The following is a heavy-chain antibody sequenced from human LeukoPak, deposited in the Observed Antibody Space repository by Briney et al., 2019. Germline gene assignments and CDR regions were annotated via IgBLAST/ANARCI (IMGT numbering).Heavy chain of an antibody. Sequence: SETLSLTCAVSSGSLSGYSWGWIRQAPGKGLDWIGEIHHSGSTTYNSSLKNRVTISLDKPKSQFSLILTSVTAADTADYYCTRQSGTVTPIDYWGQGILVTVSS. V-gene: IGHV4-34*01. CDR2: IHHSGST. D-gene: IGHD4-17*01. CDR3: TRQSGTVTPIDY. J-gene: IGHJ4*02. CDR1: SGSLSGYS.